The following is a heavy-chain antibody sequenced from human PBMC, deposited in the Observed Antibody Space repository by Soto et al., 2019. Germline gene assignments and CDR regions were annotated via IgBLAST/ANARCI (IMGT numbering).Heavy chain of an antibody. V-gene: IGHV4-59*08. Sequence: SDTLSLTFNVSGRSISRYYWSWFRQPPRKGLEWIGYIYYRRSNNYNPSHKSQNNITVDTSKNQFYIKLNSETAADTAVYYCARHPIVGATTRWFDPGGQGTLVTVS. D-gene: IGHD1-26*01. CDR2: IYYRRSN. CDR3: ARHPIVGATTRWFDP. CDR1: GRSISRYY. J-gene: IGHJ5*02.